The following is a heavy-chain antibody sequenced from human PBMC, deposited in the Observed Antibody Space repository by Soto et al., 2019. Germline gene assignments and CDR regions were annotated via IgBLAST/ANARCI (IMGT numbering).Heavy chain of an antibody. D-gene: IGHD6-13*01. V-gene: IGHV3-21*01. J-gene: IGHJ6*02. CDR1: GFTFSSYS. Sequence: PGGSLRLSCAASGFTFSSYSMNWVRQAPGKGLEWVSSISSSSSYIYYADSVKGRFTISRDNAKNSLYLQMNSLRAEDTAVYYCARDGESSSWFSVYYGTDVWGQGTTVTVS. CDR2: ISSSSSYI. CDR3: ARDGESSSWFSVYYGTDV.